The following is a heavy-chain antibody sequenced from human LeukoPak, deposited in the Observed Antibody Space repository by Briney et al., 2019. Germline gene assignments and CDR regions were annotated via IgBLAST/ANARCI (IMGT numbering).Heavy chain of an antibody. CDR1: GYSISSGYY. CDR2: IYHSGST. J-gene: IGHJ4*02. Sequence: SETLSLTCTVSGYSISSGYYWGWIRRPPGKGLEWIGSIYHSGSTYYNPSLKSRATISVDTSKNQFSLKLSSVTAADTAVYYCAREWDGSGSYYNPRDFDYWGQGTLVTVSS. CDR3: AREWDGSGSYYNPRDFDY. V-gene: IGHV4-38-2*02. D-gene: IGHD3-10*01.